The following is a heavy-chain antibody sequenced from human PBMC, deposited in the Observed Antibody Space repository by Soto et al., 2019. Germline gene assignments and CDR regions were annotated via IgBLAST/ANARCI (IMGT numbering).Heavy chain of an antibody. J-gene: IGHJ4*02. CDR3: ARSSSGYSSGWPDY. CDR2: IYSGGST. V-gene: IGHV3-66*01. CDR1: GFTVSSNY. D-gene: IGHD6-19*01. Sequence: GGSLRLSCAASGFTVSSNYMSWVRQAPGKGLEWVSVIYSGGSTYYADSVKGRFTISRDNSKNTLYLQMNSLRAEDTAVYYCARSSSGYSSGWPDYWGQGTLVTVSS.